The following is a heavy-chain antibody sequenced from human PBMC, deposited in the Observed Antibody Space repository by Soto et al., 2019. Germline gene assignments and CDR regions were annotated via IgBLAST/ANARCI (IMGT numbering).Heavy chain of an antibody. V-gene: IGHV3-30*03. CDR2: ISDDGTNK. J-gene: IGHJ4*02. D-gene: IGHD2-21*02. CDR3: ARRLTTTVTAMGY. Sequence: PGGSLRLSCAASGSTFTRYSMNWVRQAPGKGLEWVAAISDDGTNKYTADSVKGRFTISRDNSRNTVYLQVNSLRIEDTAVYYCARRLTTTVTAMGYWGQGTPVTVSS. CDR1: GSTFTRYS.